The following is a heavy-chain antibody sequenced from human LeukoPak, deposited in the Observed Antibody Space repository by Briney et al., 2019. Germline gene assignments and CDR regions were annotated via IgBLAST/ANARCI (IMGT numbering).Heavy chain of an antibody. Sequence: ASVKVSCKSSGYTFTGYYMHGVRQPPGQGREWMGGINPNSGGTNYAKKFQGRVTMTRDTSIRTAYMELSRLRSEDTGVYYCARRTYNRARGWYFDYWGQGTLVTVSS. D-gene: IGHD1-14*01. CDR2: INPNSGGT. CDR3: ARRTYNRARGWYFDY. J-gene: IGHJ4*02. CDR1: GYTFTGYY. V-gene: IGHV1-2*02.